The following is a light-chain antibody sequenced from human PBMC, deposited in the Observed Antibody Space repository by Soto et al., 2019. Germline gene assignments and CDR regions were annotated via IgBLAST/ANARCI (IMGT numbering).Light chain of an antibody. J-gene: IGKJ1*01. V-gene: IGKV3-20*01. CDR2: GAS. Sequence: PGKRATLSCRASQTVPGNYLAWLQHKPGQAPRLLIYGASNRATGIPDRFSGSGSGTDFTLTIARLEPEDFAVYYCHQYTSPPWTLGQGTQVETK. CDR1: QTVPGNY. CDR3: HQYTSPPWT.